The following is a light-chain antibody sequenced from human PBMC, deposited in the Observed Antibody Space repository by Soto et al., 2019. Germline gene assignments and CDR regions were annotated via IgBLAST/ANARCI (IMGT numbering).Light chain of an antibody. Sequence: EIVLTQSPATLALSPGNRATLSCRASQSVSSSLAWYQHQPGQAPRLLIYDASKRAPGITARFSGSGSGTHFTLTISSLEPEDFAVYYCQHRGNWPSVTFGGGTKLQIK. CDR2: DAS. J-gene: IGKJ4*01. CDR3: QHRGNWPSVT. CDR1: QSVSSS. V-gene: IGKV3-11*01.